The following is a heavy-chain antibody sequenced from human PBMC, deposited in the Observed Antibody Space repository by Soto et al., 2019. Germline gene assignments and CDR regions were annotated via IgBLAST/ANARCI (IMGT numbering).Heavy chain of an antibody. CDR2: IIPIPPIV. Sequence: QVQLVQSGAEVKKPGSSVKVTCKASGGTFSSYTFGWVRQAPGQGLEWMGRIIPIPPIVNYSHKFQHRVTITADKSPSTAHMELSSLRSEDTAVYYCAAAPKGASRGFVTWGQGTLVTVSS. J-gene: IGHJ5*02. CDR1: GGTFSSYT. D-gene: IGHD6-13*01. CDR3: AAAPKGASRGFVT. V-gene: IGHV1-69*02.